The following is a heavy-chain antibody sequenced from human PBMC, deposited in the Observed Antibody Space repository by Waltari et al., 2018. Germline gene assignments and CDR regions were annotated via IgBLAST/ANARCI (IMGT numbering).Heavy chain of an antibody. D-gene: IGHD6-13*01. CDR3: ARQQQLWYYGMDV. CDR1: GGSISSSSYY. Sequence: QLQLQESGPGLVKPSETLSLTCTVSGGSISSSSYYWGWIRQPPGKGLEWIGSIYYSVSNYYNPSLKSRVTISVDTSKNQFSLKLSSVTASDTAVYYCARQQQLWYYGMDVWGQGTTVTVSS. J-gene: IGHJ6*02. CDR2: IYYSVSN. V-gene: IGHV4-39*01.